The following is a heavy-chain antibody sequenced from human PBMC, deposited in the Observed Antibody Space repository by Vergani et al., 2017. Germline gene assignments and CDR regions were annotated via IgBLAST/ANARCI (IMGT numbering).Heavy chain of an antibody. CDR2: ITYNGGRT. J-gene: IGHJ5*01. CDR1: GFTFNIYA. CDR3: VRARCSGPCFMSNWFDS. V-gene: IGHV3-23*01. D-gene: IGHD5-12*01. Sequence: EVRLLESGGGLVQPGGSLRLSCAASGFTFNIYAMSWVRQAPGKGLEWVSTITYNGGRTYYADSVTGRFTISRDNSKNTLFLQLKTLRAEDTAIYYCVRARCSGPCFMSNWFDSWGQGTLVTVSS.